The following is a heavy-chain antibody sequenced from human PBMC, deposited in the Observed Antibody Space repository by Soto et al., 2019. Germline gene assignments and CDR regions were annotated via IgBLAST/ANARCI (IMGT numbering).Heavy chain of an antibody. V-gene: IGHV4-61*01. Sequence: VQLLESGPGLVKPSETLSLTCTVSGGSVSSGSYYWSWIRQPPGKGLEWIGYIYYSGSTNYNPSLKSRVTISVDTSKNQFSLKLSSVTAADTAVYYCARWIYGDGFDYWGQGTLVTVSS. CDR2: IYYSGST. CDR1: GGSVSSGSYY. D-gene: IGHD4-17*01. CDR3: ARWIYGDGFDY. J-gene: IGHJ4*02.